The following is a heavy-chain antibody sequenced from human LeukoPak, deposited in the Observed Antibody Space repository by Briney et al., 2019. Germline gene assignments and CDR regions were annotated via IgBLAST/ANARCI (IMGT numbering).Heavy chain of an antibody. Sequence: GASVKVSCKASGYTFTGYYMHWVRQAPGQGLEWMGWINPNSGGTNYAQKFQGRVTMTRDTSISTAYMELSRLRSDDTAVYYCAREVPGPFFGDRAFDIWGQGTMVTVSS. CDR3: AREVPGPFFGDRAFDI. CDR1: GYTFTGYY. V-gene: IGHV1-2*02. CDR2: INPNSGGT. D-gene: IGHD3-10*01. J-gene: IGHJ3*02.